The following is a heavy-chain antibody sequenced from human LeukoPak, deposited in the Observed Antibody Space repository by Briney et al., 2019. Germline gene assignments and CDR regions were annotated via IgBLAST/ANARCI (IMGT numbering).Heavy chain of an antibody. Sequence: ASVKVSCKASGYTFTGYYMHWVRQAPGQGLEWMGWINPNSGGTNYAQKFQGRVTMTRDTSISTAYMELSRLRSDDTAVYYCARVLLTYYYDSSGYSGAFDIWGQGTMVTVSS. CDR2: INPNSGGT. V-gene: IGHV1-2*02. J-gene: IGHJ3*02. D-gene: IGHD3-22*01. CDR3: ARVLLTYYYDSSGYSGAFDI. CDR1: GYTFTGYY.